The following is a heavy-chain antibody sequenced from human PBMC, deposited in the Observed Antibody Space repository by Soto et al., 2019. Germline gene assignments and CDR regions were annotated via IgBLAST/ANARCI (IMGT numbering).Heavy chain of an antibody. CDR1: AFTFSTYA. CDR2: ISGSGGST. J-gene: IGHJ4*02. V-gene: IGHV3-23*01. Sequence: GGSLRLSCAASAFTFSTYAMSWVRQAPGKGLEWVSGISGSGGSTDYADSVKGRFTISRDNSKNTLYLQMNSLRAEDTAVYYCAKASRGNYSPLDYWGQGTLVTVSS. D-gene: IGHD1-26*01. CDR3: AKASRGNYSPLDY.